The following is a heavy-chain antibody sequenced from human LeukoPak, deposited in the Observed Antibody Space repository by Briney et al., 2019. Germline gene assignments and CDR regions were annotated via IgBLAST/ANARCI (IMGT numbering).Heavy chain of an antibody. J-gene: IGHJ4*02. CDR2: ISWDGGGT. CDR1: GFTFSSYA. V-gene: IGHV3-43D*03. Sequence: PGGSLRLSCAASGFTFSSYAMSWVRQAPGKGLEWVSLISWDGGGTYYADSVKGRFTISRDNSKNSLYLQMNSLRAEDTALYYCAKDDGSGSYLRSVGFDYWGQGTLVTVSS. D-gene: IGHD3-10*01. CDR3: AKDDGSGSYLRSVGFDY.